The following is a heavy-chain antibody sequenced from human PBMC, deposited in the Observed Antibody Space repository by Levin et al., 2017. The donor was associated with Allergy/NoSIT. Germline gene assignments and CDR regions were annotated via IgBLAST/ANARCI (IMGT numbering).Heavy chain of an antibody. CDR1: GFNLGSYW. Sequence: GGSLRLSCVASGFNLGSYWMTWVRQPPGKGLQGVATSNQDESDRYDVDSLRGRFTVSRDNTKNSLYLNVNSLRTEDTAVYFCARGRLRFDSWGRGTLVTVSS. CDR2: SNQDESDR. D-gene: IGHD5-12*01. V-gene: IGHV3-7*01. J-gene: IGHJ5*01. CDR3: ARGRLRFDS.